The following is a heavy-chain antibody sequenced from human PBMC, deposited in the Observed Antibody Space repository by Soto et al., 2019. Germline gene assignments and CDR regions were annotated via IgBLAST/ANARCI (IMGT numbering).Heavy chain of an antibody. J-gene: IGHJ6*02. CDR2: IDPSDSYT. V-gene: IGHV5-10-1*01. CDR1: GYTFTSYW. CDR3: ARFHGMDV. Sequence: KVSCKASGYTFTSYWISWVRQMPGKGLEWMGRIDPSDSYTNYSPSFQGHVTISADKSISTAYLQWSSLKASDTAMYYCARFHGMDVWGQGTTVTVSS.